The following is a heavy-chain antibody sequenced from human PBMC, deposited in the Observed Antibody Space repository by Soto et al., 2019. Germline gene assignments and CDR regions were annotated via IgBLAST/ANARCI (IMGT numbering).Heavy chain of an antibody. CDR3: ARDHGGSTWFVGIYYYFGVDV. J-gene: IGHJ6*02. V-gene: IGHV3-48*02. Sequence: EVQLVESGGGLVQPGGSLRLSCAASGFTLSSYNMNWVRQAPGKGLEWVSYISGSSDTIYYADSVKGRFTISRDNAKNSLYLQMGSLRDEDTAVYYCARDHGGSTWFVGIYYYFGVDVWGQGTTVTVSS. CDR2: ISGSSDTI. CDR1: GFTLSSYN. D-gene: IGHD6-13*01.